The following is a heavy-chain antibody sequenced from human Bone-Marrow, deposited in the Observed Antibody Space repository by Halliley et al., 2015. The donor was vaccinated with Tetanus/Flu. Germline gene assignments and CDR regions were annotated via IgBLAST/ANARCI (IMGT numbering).Heavy chain of an antibody. CDR2: IHHRGSP. Sequence: EWIGEIHHRGSPNYNPSPKSRVTISVDKSKNQFSLKLSSMTVADTAVYYWARRGSGDYWSFDLWGRGTLVTVSS. CDR3: ARRGSGDYWSFDL. D-gene: IGHD2-21*01. J-gene: IGHJ2*01. V-gene: IGHV4-4*02.